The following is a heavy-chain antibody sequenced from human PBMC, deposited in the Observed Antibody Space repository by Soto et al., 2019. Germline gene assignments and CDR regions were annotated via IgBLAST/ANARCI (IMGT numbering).Heavy chain of an antibody. J-gene: IGHJ3*01. CDR3: VSVVGWQLDAFDV. CDR2: INPNDDTK. V-gene: IGHV1-46*01. D-gene: IGHD2-15*01. Sequence: QVQLVQSGAEVKKPGASMKVSCAASGYTFPTYYIHWVRQAPGQGLEWMGVINPNDDTKAYAPKFQGTVTMTRDTSTSTVYMHLNNLRSDDTAVFYCVSVVGWQLDAFDVWGQGTMVTVSS. CDR1: GYTFPTYY.